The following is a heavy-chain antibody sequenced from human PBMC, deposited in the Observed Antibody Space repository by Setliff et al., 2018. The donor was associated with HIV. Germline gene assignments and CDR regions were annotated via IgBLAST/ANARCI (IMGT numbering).Heavy chain of an antibody. V-gene: IGHV3-74*01. CDR2: INSDGNNT. J-gene: IGHJ4*02. D-gene: IGHD5-12*01. CDR1: GFTFSRHW. Sequence: GGSLRLSCAASGFTFSRHWMHWVRQAPGKGLVWVSHINSDGNNTGYADSVKGRFTISRDDAKNTLYLQMNSLRAEDTAVYYCARVDGYNALGYWGQGTLVTVS. CDR3: ARVDGYNALGY.